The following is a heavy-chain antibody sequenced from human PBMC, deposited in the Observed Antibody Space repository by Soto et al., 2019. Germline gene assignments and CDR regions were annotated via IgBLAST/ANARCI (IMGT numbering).Heavy chain of an antibody. CDR3: ARDGVGATTFYGYFDY. J-gene: IGHJ4*02. V-gene: IGHV3-33*01. CDR1: GFRFSGFG. Sequence: QVQLVEPGGGVVQPGRSLRLSCAASGFRFSGFGMHWVRQAPGKGLEWVAILRYDGSNKYYADSVKGRFTISRDNSQNTLYLQMDSLRVEDTAVYYCARDGVGATTFYGYFDYWGQGILVTVSS. D-gene: IGHD1-26*01. CDR2: LRYDGSNK.